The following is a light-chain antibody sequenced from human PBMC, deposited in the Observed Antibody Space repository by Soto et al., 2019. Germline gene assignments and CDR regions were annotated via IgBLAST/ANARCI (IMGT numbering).Light chain of an antibody. J-gene: IGKJ2*01. CDR1: QSVSSN. CDR3: QQYNNYYT. CDR2: GAS. V-gene: IGKV3-15*01. Sequence: EIVMTQSPATLSVSPGERATLSCRASQSVSSNLAWYQQKPGQAPRLLIYGASTRATGIPARFSGSGSGTEFTLTISSLQSEDFAVYSCQQYNNYYTFGQGTKLEIK.